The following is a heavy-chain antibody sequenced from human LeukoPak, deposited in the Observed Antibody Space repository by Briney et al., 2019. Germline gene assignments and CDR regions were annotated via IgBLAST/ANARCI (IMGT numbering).Heavy chain of an antibody. Sequence: PGGSLRLSCAASGFTFSSYAISWVRQAPGKGLEWVSAISGSGGSTYYADSVKGRFTISRDNSKNTLYLQMNSLRAEDTAVYYCAKDHTYYDFWSGYYTHWGQGTLVTVSS. V-gene: IGHV3-23*01. CDR1: GFTFSSYA. J-gene: IGHJ4*02. CDR3: AKDHTYYDFWSGYYTH. CDR2: ISGSGGST. D-gene: IGHD3-3*01.